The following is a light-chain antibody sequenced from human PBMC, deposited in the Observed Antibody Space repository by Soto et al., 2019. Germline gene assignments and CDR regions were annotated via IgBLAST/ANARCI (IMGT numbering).Light chain of an antibody. J-gene: IGLJ2*01. Sequence: HSALTQPPSASGSPGQSVTISCTGTSSDVGGYAYVSWYQQHPGKAPKLIIYEVRERPSGVPDRFSGSKSGNTASLTVSGLQAEDEAEYYCSSYAGRNNVVFGGGTKLTVL. CDR1: SSDVGGYAY. CDR2: EVR. CDR3: SSYAGRNNVV. V-gene: IGLV2-8*01.